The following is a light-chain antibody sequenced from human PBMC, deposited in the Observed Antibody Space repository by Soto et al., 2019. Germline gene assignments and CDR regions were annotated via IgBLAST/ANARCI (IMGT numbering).Light chain of an antibody. CDR2: DAS. CDR1: QSISSW. CDR3: QQYNSYPWT. J-gene: IGKJ1*01. Sequence: IPMTQSPATLSAYLEDRVTITCRASQSISSWLAWYQQKPGKAPKLLIYDASSLESGVPSRFSGSGSGTEFTLTICSLQPDDFATYYCQQYNSYPWTFGQGTKVDIK. V-gene: IGKV1-5*01.